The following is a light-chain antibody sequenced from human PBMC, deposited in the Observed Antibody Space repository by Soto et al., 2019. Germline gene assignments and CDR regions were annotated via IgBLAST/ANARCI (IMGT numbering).Light chain of an antibody. CDR1: QSISSW. V-gene: IGKV1-5*03. CDR3: QQYNTYSPRNP. CDR2: KAS. Sequence: DIQMTQSPSTLSASVGDRVTITCRASQSISSWLAWYQQKPGKAPKLLIYKASSLESGVPPRFSGSGSGTEFTLTISSLQPDDFATYYCQQYNTYSPRNPFGQGTRLEIK. J-gene: IGKJ5*01.